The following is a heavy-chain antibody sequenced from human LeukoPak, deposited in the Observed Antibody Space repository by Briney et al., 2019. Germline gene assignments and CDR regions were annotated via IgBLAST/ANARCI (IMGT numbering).Heavy chain of an antibody. CDR1: GGSFTAYY. V-gene: IGHV4-34*01. J-gene: IGHJ4*02. D-gene: IGHD2-21*02. Sequence: PSETLSLTCAVSGGSFTAYYWIWIRQPPGKGLEWIGEINHSGNTVYNPSLTSRVTISVDTSKNHFSLKLTSVTAADTALYYCAGSVTAIPKHWGQGILVTVSS. CDR3: AGSVTAIPKH. CDR2: INHSGNT.